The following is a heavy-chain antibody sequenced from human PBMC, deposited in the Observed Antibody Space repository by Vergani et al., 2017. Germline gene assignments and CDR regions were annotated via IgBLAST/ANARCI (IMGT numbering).Heavy chain of an antibody. Sequence: EVQLVESGGGLVQPGRSLRLSCAASGFTFDDYAMHWVRQAPGKGLEWVSGISWNSGSIGYADSVKGRFTISRDNAKNSLYLQMNSLRAEDTALYYCARPYCSSTSCYGYFDYWGQGTLATVSS. CDR2: ISWNSGSI. V-gene: IGHV3-9*01. CDR1: GFTFDDYA. CDR3: ARPYCSSTSCYGYFDY. J-gene: IGHJ4*02. D-gene: IGHD2-2*01.